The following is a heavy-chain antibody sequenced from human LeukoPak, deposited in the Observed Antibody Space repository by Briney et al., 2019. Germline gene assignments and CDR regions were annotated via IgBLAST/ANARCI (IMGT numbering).Heavy chain of an antibody. CDR1: GYSFTSYW. CDR2: IYPGDSDT. CDR3: ARRGYSSGWYSPGAFDI. V-gene: IGHV5-51*01. Sequence: GESLKTSCKGSGYSFTSYWIGWVRQMPGKGLEWMGIIYPGDSDTRYSPSFQGQVTISADKSISTAYLQWSSLKASDTAMYCCARRGYSSGWYSPGAFDIWGQGTMVTVSS. D-gene: IGHD6-19*01. J-gene: IGHJ3*02.